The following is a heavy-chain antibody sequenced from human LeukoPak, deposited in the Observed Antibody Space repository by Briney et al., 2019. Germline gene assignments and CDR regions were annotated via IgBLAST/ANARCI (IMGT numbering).Heavy chain of an antibody. CDR2: INHSGST. D-gene: IGHD4-17*01. CDR1: GGSFSGYY. Sequence: SETLSLTCAVYGGSFSGYYWSWIRQPPGKGLEWIGEINHSGSTNYNPSLKSRVTISVGTSKNQFSLKLSSVTAADTAVYYCARAHYDYGDDYWGQGTLVTVSS. J-gene: IGHJ4*02. CDR3: ARAHYDYGDDY. V-gene: IGHV4-34*01.